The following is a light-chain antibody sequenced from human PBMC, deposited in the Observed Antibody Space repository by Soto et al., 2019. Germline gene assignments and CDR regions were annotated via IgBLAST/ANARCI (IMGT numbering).Light chain of an antibody. CDR2: KAS. J-gene: IGKJ1*01. Sequence: DIQMTQSPSSLSASVGDRFTITCRASRGIDDRLAWYQQKPEKAPKILIYKASSLESGVPSRFSGSGSGTEFTLTISSVHSDDFATYYCQQYDYSRTFGQGTKVDIK. CDR1: RGIDDR. CDR3: QQYDYSRT. V-gene: IGKV1-5*03.